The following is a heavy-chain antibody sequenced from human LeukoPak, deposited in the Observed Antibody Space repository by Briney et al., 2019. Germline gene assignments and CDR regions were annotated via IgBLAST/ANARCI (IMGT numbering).Heavy chain of an antibody. Sequence: GVSLRLSCAASGFTFGLYWMSWVRQAPGKGLEWVANIQQDGTEKYYVDSVKARFTISRDNAKNSLYLQMTSLRDEDTAVYYCARYGSGSYYKDPFDYWGQGTLVTVSS. CDR3: ARYGSGSYYKDPFDY. CDR2: IQQDGTEK. CDR1: GFTFGLYW. J-gene: IGHJ4*02. V-gene: IGHV3-7*01. D-gene: IGHD3-10*01.